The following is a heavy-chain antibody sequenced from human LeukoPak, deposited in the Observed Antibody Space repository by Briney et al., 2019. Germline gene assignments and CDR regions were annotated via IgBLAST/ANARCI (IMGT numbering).Heavy chain of an antibody. CDR2: IDWDDDK. Sequence: SGPTLVNPTQTLTLTCTFSGLSLSTSGMCVSWIRQPPGEALEWLARIDWDDDKYYSTSLKTRLTISKDTSKNQVVLTMTNMDPVDTATYYCARIRMGIVGASQVYYLDYWGQGTLVTVSS. J-gene: IGHJ4*02. D-gene: IGHD1-26*01. CDR1: GLSLSTSGMC. CDR3: ARIRMGIVGASQVYYLDY. V-gene: IGHV2-70*11.